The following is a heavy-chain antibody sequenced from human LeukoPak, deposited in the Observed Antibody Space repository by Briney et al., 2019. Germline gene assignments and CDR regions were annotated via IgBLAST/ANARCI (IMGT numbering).Heavy chain of an antibody. CDR1: GGSISSYY. D-gene: IGHD5-24*01. J-gene: IGHJ6*03. CDR2: IYYSGST. Sequence: SETLSLTCTVSGGSISSYYWSWIRQPPGKGLEWIGYIYYSGSTNYNPSLKSRVTISVDTSKNQFSLKLRSVTAADTAVYYCARDGYNSGYYYYMDVWGKGTTVTVSS. CDR3: ARDGYNSGYYYYMDV. V-gene: IGHV4-59*01.